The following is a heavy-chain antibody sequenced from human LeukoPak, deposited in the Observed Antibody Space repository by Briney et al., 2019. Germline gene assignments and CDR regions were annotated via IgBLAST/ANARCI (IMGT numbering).Heavy chain of an antibody. V-gene: IGHV4-34*01. Sequence: PSETLSLTCAVYGGSFSGYYLSWIRQPPGKGLEWIGEINHSGSTNYNPPLKSRVTISVDTSKNQFSLKLSSVTAADTAVYYCARTYYDFWSGYLYYFDYWGQGTLVTVSS. CDR2: INHSGST. CDR3: ARTYYDFWSGYLYYFDY. D-gene: IGHD3-3*01. J-gene: IGHJ4*02. CDR1: GGSFSGYY.